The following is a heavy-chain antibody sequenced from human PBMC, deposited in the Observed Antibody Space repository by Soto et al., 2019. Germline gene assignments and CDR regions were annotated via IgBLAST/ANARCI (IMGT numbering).Heavy chain of an antibody. D-gene: IGHD6-13*01. CDR1: GGALSGYA. V-gene: IGHV1-69*01. CDR3: ARESRPTTGYSSSWYFRY. CDR2: IIPIFGTA. J-gene: IGHJ4*02. Sequence: SLVKIACKAAGGALSGYAISWARQAPGQGLEWMGGIIPIFGTANYAQKFQGRVTITADESTSTAYMELSSLRSEDTAVYYCARESRPTTGYSSSWYFRYWGQGTLVTVSS.